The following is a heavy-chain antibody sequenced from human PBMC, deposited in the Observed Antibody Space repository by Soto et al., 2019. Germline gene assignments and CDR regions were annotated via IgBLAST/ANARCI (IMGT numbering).Heavy chain of an antibody. V-gene: IGHV1-18*04. CDR3: ARDLYLVVVVPRVGGAFEI. D-gene: IGHD2-15*01. J-gene: IGHJ3*02. CDR2: SIAYNGNT. Sequence: ASVKVSCKASGYTFTSYGISWVRQAPGQGLEWMGWSIAYNGNTNYAQKLPGRVTMTTDTSTSTAYMELRSLRSDDTAVYYCARDLYLVVVVPRVGGAFEIVGQGTMVTLAS. CDR1: GYTFTSYG.